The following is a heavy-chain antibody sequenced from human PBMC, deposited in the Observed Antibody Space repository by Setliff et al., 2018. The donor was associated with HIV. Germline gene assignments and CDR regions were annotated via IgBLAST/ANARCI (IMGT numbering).Heavy chain of an antibody. J-gene: IGHJ4*02. D-gene: IGHD6-13*01. V-gene: IGHV3-9*03. CDR1: GFIFDDYA. CDR3: AKDRGAAAGNGGYSDY. CDR2: ISWKSGSL. Sequence: TGGSLRLSCAASGFIFDDYAMHWVRQAPGKGLEWVSGISWKSGSLGYADSVKGRFTISRDNAKNSLYLQMNSLRAEDMALYYCAKDRGAAAGNGGYSDYWGQGTLVTVSS.